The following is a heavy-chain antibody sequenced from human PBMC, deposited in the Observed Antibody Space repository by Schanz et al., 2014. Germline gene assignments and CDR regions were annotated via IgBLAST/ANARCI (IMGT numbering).Heavy chain of an antibody. J-gene: IGHJ4*02. CDR3: ARDGEAAAGCDY. CDR1: GYTLKDHA. D-gene: IGHD6-13*01. CDR2: INPSGGST. Sequence: QVQLVQSGPEVKKPGASVKVSCQASGYTLKDHAMHWVRQAPGQSLEWMGIINPSGGSTSYAQKFQGRVTMTRDTSTSTVYMELSSLRSEDTAVYYCARDGEAAAGCDYWGQGTLVTVSS. V-gene: IGHV1-46*02.